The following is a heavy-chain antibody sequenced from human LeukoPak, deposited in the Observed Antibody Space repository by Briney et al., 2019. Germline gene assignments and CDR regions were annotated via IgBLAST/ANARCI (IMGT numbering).Heavy chain of an antibody. CDR3: ARDPYGSGTVGYFQH. V-gene: IGHV3-30-3*01. CDR2: ISYDGSNK. J-gene: IGHJ1*01. Sequence: GGSLRLSCAASGFTFSSYAMHWVRRAPGKGLEWVAVISYDGSNKYYADSVKGRFTISRDNSKNTLYLQMNSLRAEDTAVYYCARDPYGSGTVGYFQHWGQGTLVTVSS. D-gene: IGHD3-10*01. CDR1: GFTFSSYA.